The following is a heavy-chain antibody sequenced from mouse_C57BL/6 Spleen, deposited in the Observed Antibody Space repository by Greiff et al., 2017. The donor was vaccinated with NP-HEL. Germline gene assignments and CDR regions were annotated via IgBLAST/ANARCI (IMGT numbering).Heavy chain of an antibody. J-gene: IGHJ2*01. CDR3: TSRRGSYLDY. Sequence: VQLQQSGAELVRPGASVTLSCKASGYKFTDYEMHWVKQTPVHGLEWIGAIDPETGGTAYNQKFKGKAILTADKSSSTAYMELRSLTSEDSAVYYCTSRRGSYLDYWGQGTTLTVSS. CDR2: IDPETGGT. D-gene: IGHD1-1*02. CDR1: GYKFTDYE. V-gene: IGHV1-15*01.